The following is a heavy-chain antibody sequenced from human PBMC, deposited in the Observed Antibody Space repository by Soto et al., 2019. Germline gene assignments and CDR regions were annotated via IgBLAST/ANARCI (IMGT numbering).Heavy chain of an antibody. V-gene: IGHV3-23*01. D-gene: IGHD2-2*01. Sequence: EVQVLESGGGSVQPGGSLRLSCAASGFTFSNFAMSWVRHAPGKGLEWVSEISGSTGTTYYADSVKGRFIISGDNSKNTLHLQMNSLRAEDTAVYYSAKDTSSSPYYMDVWGKGTTVTVSS. J-gene: IGHJ6*03. CDR2: ISGSTGTT. CDR1: GFTFSNFA. CDR3: AKDTSSSPYYMDV.